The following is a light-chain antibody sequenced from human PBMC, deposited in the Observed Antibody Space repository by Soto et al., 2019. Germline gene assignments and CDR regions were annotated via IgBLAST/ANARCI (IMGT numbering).Light chain of an antibody. CDR1: QSVSSN. CDR3: QQYNNWPLT. V-gene: IGKV3-15*01. CDR2: GAS. Sequence: EIVMTQSPATLSVSPGERATLSCRASQSVSSNLAWYQQKPGQAPRLLIYGASTRATGIPARFSGSGSGTEFTLTISSLQSEDFAVYECQQYNNWPLTFGQGTNVAIK. J-gene: IGKJ1*01.